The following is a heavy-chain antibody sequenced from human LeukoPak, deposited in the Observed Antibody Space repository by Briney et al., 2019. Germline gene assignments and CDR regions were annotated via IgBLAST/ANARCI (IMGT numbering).Heavy chain of an antibody. J-gene: IGHJ4*02. D-gene: IGHD3-3*01. V-gene: IGHV3-48*01. CDR1: GFTFSYYS. Sequence: PGGSLRLSCATSGFTFSYYSMHWVRQAPGRGLEWVSYISNSGRTIYYADSVKGRFTIPRDNAKNSVYLQMNSLRAEDTAVYYCARERMRLFGDHWGQGTLVTVSS. CDR3: ARERMRLFGDH. CDR2: ISNSGRTI.